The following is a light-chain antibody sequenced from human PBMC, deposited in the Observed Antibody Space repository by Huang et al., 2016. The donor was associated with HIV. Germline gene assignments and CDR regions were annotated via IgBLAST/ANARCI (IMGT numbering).Light chain of an antibody. Sequence: DIQMTQSPSSLSASVGDRVTITCRASQSISIYLNWYQQKPGRAPNRLIYAASNLQSGVPSRFSGSGSGTDFTLTISSLQPEDVATYYCQQSYKTPLYSFGQGTKLEIK. CDR1: QSISIY. CDR2: AAS. J-gene: IGKJ2*01. V-gene: IGKV1-39*01. CDR3: QQSYKTPLYS.